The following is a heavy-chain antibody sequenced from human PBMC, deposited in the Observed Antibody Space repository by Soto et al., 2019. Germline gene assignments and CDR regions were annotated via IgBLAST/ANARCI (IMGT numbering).Heavy chain of an antibody. Sequence: GASVKVSCKASGYTFTSYAMHWVRQAPGQRLEWMGWINAGNGNTKYSQKFQGRVTITRDTSASTAYMELSSLRSEDTAVYYCARARYSRAAATPYNWFDPWGQGTLVTVSS. CDR3: ARARYSRAAATPYNWFDP. J-gene: IGHJ5*02. D-gene: IGHD6-13*01. V-gene: IGHV1-3*01. CDR2: INAGNGNT. CDR1: GYTFTSYA.